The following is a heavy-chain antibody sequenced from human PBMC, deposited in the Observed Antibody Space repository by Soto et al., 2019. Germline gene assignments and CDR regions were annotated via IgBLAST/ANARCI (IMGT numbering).Heavy chain of an antibody. CDR2: IYYSGHT. D-gene: IGHD2-2*01. CDR3: ARARLDFASRAAWFDP. J-gene: IGHJ5*02. V-gene: IGHV4-31*03. CDR1: GGSISSGGSY. Sequence: SETLSLTCTVSGGSISSGGSYWSWIRQRPGKGLEWIGYIYYSGHTYYNPSLTSRVTISLDTSRNQFSLSLNSVTAADTAVYFCARARLDFASRAAWFDPWGQGSLVTVSS.